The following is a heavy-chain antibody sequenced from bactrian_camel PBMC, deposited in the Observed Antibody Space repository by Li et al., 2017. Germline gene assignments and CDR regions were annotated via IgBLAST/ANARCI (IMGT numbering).Heavy chain of an antibody. Sequence: HVQLVESGGDSVQPGGSLRLSCAISGSTAGIQSMAWFRQYPGNEREAIAAIDNDGFPTYHAAVKGRFAISRDNAKNTLYLQMNSLKPSDTAMYFCAAESPMCGSWNSNSYRYWGQGTQVTVS. V-gene: IGHV3S53*01. J-gene: IGHJ4*01. D-gene: IGHD6*01. CDR2: IDNDGFP. CDR1: GSTAGIQS. CDR3: AAESPMCGSWNSNSYRY.